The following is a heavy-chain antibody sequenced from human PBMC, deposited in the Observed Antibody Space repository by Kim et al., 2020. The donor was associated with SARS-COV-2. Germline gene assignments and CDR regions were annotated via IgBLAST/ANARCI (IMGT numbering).Heavy chain of an antibody. V-gene: IGHV5-51*01. CDR3: ARHIGDFWTGYSAITFDY. J-gene: IGHJ4*02. Sequence: GESLKISCKGSVYSFSTWWIGWVRQMPGKGPEWMGIIYPGDSDTRYSPSFEGQVTIAADTSMKTAYLQWSSLKASDTAIYYCARHIGDFWTGYSAITFDYWGEGTLISVSS. D-gene: IGHD3-3*01. CDR1: VYSFSTWW. CDR2: IYPGDSDT.